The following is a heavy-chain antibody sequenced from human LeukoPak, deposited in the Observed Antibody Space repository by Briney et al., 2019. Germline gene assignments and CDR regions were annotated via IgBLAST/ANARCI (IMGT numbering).Heavy chain of an antibody. V-gene: IGHV5-51*01. CDR2: IYPGDSDT. Sequence: GESLKISCKGSGYSFATYWIGWVRQMPGKGLEWMGIIYPGDSDTGYSPSLQGQVTMSADKSISTAYLQWSGLKASDTAMYYCARAHGSGSSGGFDMWGQGTMVIVSS. J-gene: IGHJ3*02. D-gene: IGHD3-10*01. CDR1: GYSFATYW. CDR3: ARAHGSGSSGGFDM.